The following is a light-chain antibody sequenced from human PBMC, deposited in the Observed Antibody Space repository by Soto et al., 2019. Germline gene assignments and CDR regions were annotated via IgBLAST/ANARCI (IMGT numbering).Light chain of an antibody. Sequence: IVMTQSPATLSVSPGERATLSCRASQRVRSNLSCYQQKPVQAPRLLIYVASTRATVIPARSSGSGSGTEVTLTISSLQSEDFAVYYCQQYNRWPPYTFGQGTKVDIK. J-gene: IGKJ2*01. CDR3: QQYNRWPPYT. CDR2: VAS. V-gene: IGKV3-15*01. CDR1: QRVRSN.